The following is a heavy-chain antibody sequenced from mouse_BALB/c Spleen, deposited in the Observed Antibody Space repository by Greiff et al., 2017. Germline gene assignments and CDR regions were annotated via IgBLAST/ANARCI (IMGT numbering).Heavy chain of an antibody. V-gene: IGHV2-2*02. CDR1: GFSLTSYG. Sequence: VQLQQSGPGLVQPSQSLSITCTASGFSLTSYGVHWVRQSPGKGLEWLGVIWSGGSTDYNAAFISRLSISKDNSKSQVFFKMNSLQANDTAIYYCDSPICYDYDGYAMDYWGQGTSVTVSS. CDR2: IWSGGST. CDR3: DSPICYDYDGYAMDY. J-gene: IGHJ4*01. D-gene: IGHD2-4*01.